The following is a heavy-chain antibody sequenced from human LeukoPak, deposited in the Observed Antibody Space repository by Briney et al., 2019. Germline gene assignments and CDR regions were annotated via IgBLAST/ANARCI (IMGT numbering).Heavy chain of an antibody. CDR1: GFTFSNYY. V-gene: IGHV3-11*04. Sequence: GGSLRLSCAASGFTFSNYYMSWIRQAPGRGLEWLSYISSSGSTIYYADSVKGRFTISRDNAKNSLYLQMNSLRAEDTAVYYCANMYYDILTDYYTNYFDYWGQGTLVTVSS. CDR2: ISSSGSTI. CDR3: ANMYYDILTDYYTNYFDY. D-gene: IGHD3-9*01. J-gene: IGHJ4*02.